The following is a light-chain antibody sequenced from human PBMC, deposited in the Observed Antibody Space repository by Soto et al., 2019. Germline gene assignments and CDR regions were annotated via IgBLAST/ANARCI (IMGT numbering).Light chain of an antibody. J-gene: IGKJ1*01. Sequence: EIVLTQSPGTLSLSPGERATLSCRASQSVSSSYLAWYQQKPGQAPRLLIYGASSRATGIPDRFSGSGSETDFTLTISRLEPEDFAVYYCQQYGSSPLTWTFGQGTKVEIK. CDR3: QQYGSSPLTWT. CDR2: GAS. V-gene: IGKV3-20*01. CDR1: QSVSSSY.